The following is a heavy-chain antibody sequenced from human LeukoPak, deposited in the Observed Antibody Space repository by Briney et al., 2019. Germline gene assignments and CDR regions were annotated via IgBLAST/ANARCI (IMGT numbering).Heavy chain of an antibody. CDR1: GFNFNIYA. V-gene: IGHV3-23*01. D-gene: IGHD1-26*01. Sequence: GGSLRLSCAASGFNFNIYAMTWVRQTPEKGLEWVSTIGGTGGSTHYADSLKGRFTISRDNSRNTLYLQMNSLRAEDTALYYCATDVGPIMFDYWGQGTLVTVSS. CDR2: IGGTGGST. J-gene: IGHJ4*02. CDR3: ATDVGPIMFDY.